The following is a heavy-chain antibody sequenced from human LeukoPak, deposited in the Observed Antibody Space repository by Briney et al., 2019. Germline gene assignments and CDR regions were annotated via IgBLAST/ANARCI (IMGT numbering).Heavy chain of an antibody. CDR3: AGSPTYYYDSSGFRYFDY. J-gene: IGHJ4*02. D-gene: IGHD3-22*01. CDR2: IYSGGST. Sequence: GGSLRLSCAASGFTVSSNYMSWVRQAPGKGLEWVSVIYSGGSTYYADSVKGRFTISRHNSKNTLYLQMNSPRAEDTAVYYCAGSPTYYYDSSGFRYFDYWGQGTLVTVSS. CDR1: GFTVSSNY. V-gene: IGHV3-53*04.